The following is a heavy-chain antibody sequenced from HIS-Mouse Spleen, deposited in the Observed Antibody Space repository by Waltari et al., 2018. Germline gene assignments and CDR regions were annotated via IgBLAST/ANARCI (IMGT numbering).Heavy chain of an antibody. CDR3: AREIPYSSSWYDWYFDL. D-gene: IGHD6-13*01. V-gene: IGHV4-39*07. J-gene: IGHJ2*01. Sequence: QLQLQESGPGLVKPSATLSLPCTLPGRSLSSSSYSWGRIRQPPGKGPEGIGSIYYSGGTYYNPSLKSRVTISVDTSKNQFSLKLSSVTAADTAVYYCAREIPYSSSWYDWYFDLWGRGTLVTVSS. CDR1: GRSLSSSSYS. CDR2: IYYSGGT.